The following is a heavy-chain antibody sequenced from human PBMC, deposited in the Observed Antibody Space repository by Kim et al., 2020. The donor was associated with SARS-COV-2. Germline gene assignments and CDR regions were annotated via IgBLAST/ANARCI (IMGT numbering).Heavy chain of an antibody. V-gene: IGHV3-13*01. D-gene: IGHD5-12*01. CDR2: IGTAGDT. CDR3: ARGSGYDFGGFDY. Sequence: GGSLRLSCAASGFTFSSYDMHWVRQAPGKGLEWVSAIGTAGDTYYPGSVKGRFTISRENAKNSLYLQMNSLRAGDTAVYYCARGSGYDFGGFDYWGQGTLVTVSS. CDR1: GFTFSSYD. J-gene: IGHJ4*02.